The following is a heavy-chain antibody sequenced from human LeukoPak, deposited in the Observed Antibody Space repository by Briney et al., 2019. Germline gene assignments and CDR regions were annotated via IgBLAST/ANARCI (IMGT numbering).Heavy chain of an antibody. CDR3: ATAVEMATITAFDY. V-gene: IGHV1-24*01. D-gene: IGHD5-24*01. CDR2: FDPEDGET. J-gene: IGHJ4*02. CDR1: GYTLTELS. Sequence: ASVKVSCKVSGYTLTELSMHWVRQAPGKGLEWMGGFDPEDGETIYAQKFQGRVTMTEDTSTDTAYMELSSLRSEDTAVYYCATAVEMATITAFDYWGRGTLVTVSS.